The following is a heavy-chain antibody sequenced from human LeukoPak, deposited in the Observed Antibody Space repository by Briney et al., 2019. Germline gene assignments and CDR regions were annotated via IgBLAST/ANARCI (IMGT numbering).Heavy chain of an antibody. D-gene: IGHD5-12*01. CDR3: AAWTDRGYSY. CDR2: INPDGDGM. CDR1: GFTFSRSW. Sequence: GGSLRLSCTASGFTFSRSWMNWIRQAPGKGLEWVANINPDGDGMRFVDSVKGRFTMSRDNAQSPLHLQMNSLRVEDTAFYYCAAWTDRGYSYWGQGVLVTVPS. V-gene: IGHV3-7*01. J-gene: IGHJ4*02.